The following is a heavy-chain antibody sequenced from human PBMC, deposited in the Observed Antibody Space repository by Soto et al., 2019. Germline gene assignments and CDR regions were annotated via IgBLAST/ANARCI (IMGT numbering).Heavy chain of an antibody. J-gene: IGHJ3*02. D-gene: IGHD3-16*01. CDR2: INYSGST. Sequence: QVQLQESGPGLVKPSETLSLTCTVSGGSISSYYWSWIRQPPGKGLEWIGYINYSGSTNYNPSLKSRVTISVDTSKNQSSLKLSSVTAADTAVYYCARRYGWPCDIWGQGTMVTVSS. V-gene: IGHV4-59*08. CDR1: GGSISSYY. CDR3: ARRYGWPCDI.